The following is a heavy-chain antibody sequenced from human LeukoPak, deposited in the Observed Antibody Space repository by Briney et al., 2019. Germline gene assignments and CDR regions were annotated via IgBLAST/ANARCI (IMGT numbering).Heavy chain of an antibody. D-gene: IGHD3-10*01. CDR3: ARDPGSGMQGAFDI. CDR1: GGSMSPYY. CDR2: QYYSGAT. V-gene: IGHV4-59*12. J-gene: IGHJ3*02. Sequence: SETLSLTCSVSGGSMSPYYWNWIRQPPGKGLEWIGYQYYSGATDYNPSLKSRVTFSVDTSKNQFSLKLNSVTAADTAVYYCARDPGSGMQGAFDIWGQGTMVTVSS.